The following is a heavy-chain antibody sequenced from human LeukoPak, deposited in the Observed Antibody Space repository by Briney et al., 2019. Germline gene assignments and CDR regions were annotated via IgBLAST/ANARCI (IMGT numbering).Heavy chain of an antibody. D-gene: IGHD5-18*01. Sequence: GGSLRLSCVASGFTFSVYWMSWVRQAPGRGLEWVANIKEDGSEKYYVDSVKGRFTIFRDNAKNSLYLQMSSLSAEDTAVYYCARYGSYGSYFDYWGQGTLVIVSS. CDR2: IKEDGSEK. J-gene: IGHJ4*02. CDR3: ARYGSYGSYFDY. CDR1: GFTFSVYW. V-gene: IGHV3-7*01.